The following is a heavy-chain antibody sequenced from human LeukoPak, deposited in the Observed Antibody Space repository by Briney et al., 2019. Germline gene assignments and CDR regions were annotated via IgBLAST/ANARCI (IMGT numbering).Heavy chain of an antibody. CDR3: ARVHYYGSGSYYPSY. CDR2: IYPGDSDT. Sequence: GESLKISCKGSGYSFTNYWIGWVRQMPGKGLECMGIIYPGDSDTRYSPSFQGQVTISVDKSIRTAYLQWSSLKASDTAMYYCARVHYYGSGSYYPSYWGQGSLVTVSS. D-gene: IGHD3-10*01. CDR1: GYSFTNYW. J-gene: IGHJ4*02. V-gene: IGHV5-51*01.